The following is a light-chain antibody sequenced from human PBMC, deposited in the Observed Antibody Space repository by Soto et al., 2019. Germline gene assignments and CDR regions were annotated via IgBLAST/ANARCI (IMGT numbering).Light chain of an antibody. Sequence: EIVLTQSPGTLSLSPGERATLSCRASQSVSNNYLAWYQQKPGQAPRLLTYDASNRATGIPARFSGSGSGTDFTLTISRLEPEDFAVYYCQQYGSSGTFGQGTKVDIK. CDR3: QQYGSSGT. J-gene: IGKJ1*01. CDR1: QSVSNNY. CDR2: DAS. V-gene: IGKV3-20*01.